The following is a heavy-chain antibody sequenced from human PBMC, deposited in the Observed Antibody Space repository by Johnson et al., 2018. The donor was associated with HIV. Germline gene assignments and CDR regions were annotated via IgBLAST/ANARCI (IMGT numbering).Heavy chain of an antibody. J-gene: IGHJ3*02. CDR2: ISYDGSNK. CDR1: GFTFSSYA. Sequence: VQLVESGGGVVQPGRSLRLSCAASGFTFSSYAMHWVRQAPGKGLEWVAVISYDGSNKYYADSVKGRFTISRDNSKNTLYLQMNSLRAEDTAVYYCARGPGRQEGTRWGDAFDIWGQGTMVTVSS. V-gene: IGHV3-30-3*01. CDR3: ARGPGRQEGTRWGDAFDI. D-gene: IGHD3-16*01.